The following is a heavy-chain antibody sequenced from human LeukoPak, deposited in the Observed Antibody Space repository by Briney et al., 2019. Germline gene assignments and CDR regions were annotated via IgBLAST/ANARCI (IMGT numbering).Heavy chain of an antibody. Sequence: PSETLSLTCTVSGGSISSSTYYWGWIRQPPGKGLEWIGNIYYSGNTYYNPSLKSRVAISVDTSKNQFSLKLSSVTAADTAVYYCARDGYLAVDYWGQGTLVTVSS. D-gene: IGHD2-2*03. V-gene: IGHV4-39*07. CDR3: ARDGYLAVDY. J-gene: IGHJ4*02. CDR2: IYYSGNT. CDR1: GGSISSSTYY.